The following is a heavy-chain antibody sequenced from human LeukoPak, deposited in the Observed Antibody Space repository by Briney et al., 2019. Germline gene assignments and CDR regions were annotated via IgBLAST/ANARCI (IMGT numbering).Heavy chain of an antibody. Sequence: SETLSLTCTVSGYSIGSGHYWGWIRQPPGKRLEWIGSIHSSGTTYYNPTLKSRVIISVDASKNHFSLNLTSVTAADAAVYYCARDLGYSGFDWAPWGQGTLVTVSS. CDR3: ARDLGYSGFDWAP. CDR2: IHSSGTT. V-gene: IGHV4-38-2*02. CDR1: GYSIGSGHY. D-gene: IGHD5-12*01. J-gene: IGHJ5*02.